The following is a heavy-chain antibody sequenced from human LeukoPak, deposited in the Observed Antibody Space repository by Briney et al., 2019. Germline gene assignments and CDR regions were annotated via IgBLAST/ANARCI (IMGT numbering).Heavy chain of an antibody. D-gene: IGHD2-15*01. V-gene: IGHV4-4*07. CDR2: IHSSGNT. CDR1: GGSISHYY. Sequence: SETLSLTCTVSGGSISHYYWSWIRQPAGKGLQWIGRIHSSGNTDFHPSLRSRVTMSVDTSNNQFSLSLNSVTAADTAVYYCAREALLYYFDYWGQGTPVTVSS. CDR3: AREALLYYFDY. J-gene: IGHJ4*02.